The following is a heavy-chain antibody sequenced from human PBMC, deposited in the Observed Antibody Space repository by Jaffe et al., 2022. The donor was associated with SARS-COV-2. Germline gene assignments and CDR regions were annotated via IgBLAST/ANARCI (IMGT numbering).Heavy chain of an antibody. D-gene: IGHD3-22*01. V-gene: IGHV1-3*01. CDR3: ARAPTENYYDSSGYYFVLPLAFDI. CDR2: INAGNGNT. J-gene: IGHJ3*02. CDR1: GYTFTSYA. Sequence: QVQLVQSGAEVKKPGASVKVSCKASGYTFTSYAMHWVRQAPGQRLEWMGWINAGNGNTKYSQKFQGRVTITRDTSASTAYMELSSLRSEDTAVYYCARAPTENYYDSSGYYFVLPLAFDIWGQGTMVTVSS.